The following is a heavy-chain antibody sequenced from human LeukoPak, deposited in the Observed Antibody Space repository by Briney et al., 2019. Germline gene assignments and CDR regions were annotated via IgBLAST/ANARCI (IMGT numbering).Heavy chain of an antibody. J-gene: IGHJ3*02. V-gene: IGHV5-10-1*01. CDR2: IDPSHSYT. Sequence: GESLLISCQGSGSSFTSYWISWVRQVPGKGLEWMGRIDPSHSYTKYSPSFQGHVTISADKSISTAYLQWSSLKASDTAIYFCARHYYDTLSAFDIWGQGTMVTVSS. CDR1: GSSFTSYW. D-gene: IGHD3-22*01. CDR3: ARHYYDTLSAFDI.